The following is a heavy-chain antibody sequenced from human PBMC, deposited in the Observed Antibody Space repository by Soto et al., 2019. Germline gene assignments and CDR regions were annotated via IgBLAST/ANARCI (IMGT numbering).Heavy chain of an antibody. CDR1: GDSLSNNSAA. CDR2: TYYRSRWYN. Sequence: SQTLSLTCVISGDSLSNNSAAWNWIRQSPSRGLEWLGRTYYRSRWYNHYAESVKSRITINPDTSKNQFSLHLKSVTPEDSAVYYCARDQGIVATLAHWGQGTLVTV. D-gene: IGHD5-12*01. CDR3: ARDQGIVATLAH. V-gene: IGHV6-1*01. J-gene: IGHJ4*02.